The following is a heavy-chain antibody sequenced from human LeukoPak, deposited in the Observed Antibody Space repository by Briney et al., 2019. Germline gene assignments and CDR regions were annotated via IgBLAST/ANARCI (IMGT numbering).Heavy chain of an antibody. CDR1: GYSFTSYW. D-gene: IGHD6-19*01. J-gene: IGHJ3*02. V-gene: IGHV5-51*01. Sequence: PGESPKISCKGSGYSFTSYWIGWVRQMPGKGLEWMGIIYPGDSDTRYSPSFQGQVTISADKSISTAYLQWSSLKASDTAMYYCARLVSSGWYQDDAFDIWGQGTMVTVSS. CDR2: IYPGDSDT. CDR3: ARLVSSGWYQDDAFDI.